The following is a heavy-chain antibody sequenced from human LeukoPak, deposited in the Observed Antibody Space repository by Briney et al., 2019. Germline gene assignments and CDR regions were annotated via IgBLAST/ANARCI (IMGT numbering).Heavy chain of an antibody. V-gene: IGHV3-30*19. CDR1: GFTFSSYG. J-gene: IGHJ4*02. CDR3: VRDISGEKSFDY. CDR2: MSHDGSNE. Sequence: GGSLRLSCAASGFTFSSYGMHWVRQAPGKGLEWVAVMSHDGSNEYYADSVKGRFTISRDNSKNTLSLQMNSLRAEDTAVYYCVRDISGEKSFDYWGQGTLVTVSS. D-gene: IGHD3-10*01.